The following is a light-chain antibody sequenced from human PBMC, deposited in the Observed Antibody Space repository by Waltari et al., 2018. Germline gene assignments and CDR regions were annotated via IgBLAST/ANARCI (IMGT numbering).Light chain of an antibody. Sequence: DIVMTQSPDSLAVSLGERATINCKSSQSVLSRSNSVNYFAWYQQKVGQPPKLLIYWASTRESGVPERFSGSGSGTDFTLTISSLQAEDVAVYYCQQYYTTPHTFGPGTQVDVK. CDR2: WAS. J-gene: IGKJ3*01. CDR3: QQYYTTPHT. CDR1: QSVLSRSNSVNY. V-gene: IGKV4-1*01.